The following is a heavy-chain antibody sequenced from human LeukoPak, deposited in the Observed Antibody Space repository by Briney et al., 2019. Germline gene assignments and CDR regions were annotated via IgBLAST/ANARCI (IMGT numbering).Heavy chain of an antibody. Sequence: PSKTLSLTCTVSGGSISSYYWSWIRQAPGKGLEWIGYIYNSGRTNYNPSLKSRVTISVDTSKNQFSLRLRSVTAADTAVYYCARVRVAVGVDYWGQGTLVTVSS. J-gene: IGHJ4*02. V-gene: IGHV4-59*12. CDR3: ARVRVAVGVDY. CDR2: IYNSGRT. D-gene: IGHD2-15*01. CDR1: GGSISSYY.